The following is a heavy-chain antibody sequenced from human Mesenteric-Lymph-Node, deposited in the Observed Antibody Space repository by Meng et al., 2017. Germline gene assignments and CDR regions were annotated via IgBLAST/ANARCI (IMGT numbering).Heavy chain of an antibody. CDR2: INWNGGST. V-gene: IGHV3-20*04. CDR1: GFTFDDYG. J-gene: IGHJ6*02. D-gene: IGHD3-22*01. Sequence: GGSLRLSCAASGFTFDDYGMSWVRPAPGKGLEWVSGINWNGGSTGYADSVKGRFTISRDNAKNSLYLQMNSLRAEGTALYYCARDDVFYYDSSGIYGMDVWGQGTTVTVSS. CDR3: ARDDVFYYDSSGIYGMDV.